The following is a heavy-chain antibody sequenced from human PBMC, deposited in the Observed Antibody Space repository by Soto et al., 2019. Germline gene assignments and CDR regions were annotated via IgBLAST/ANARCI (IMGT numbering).Heavy chain of an antibody. D-gene: IGHD5-18*01. CDR2: ISYDGSNK. CDR1: GFTFSSYG. CDR3: AKDRKREMVTTYYFDY. Sequence: PGGSLRLSCAASGFTFSSYGMHWVRQAPGKGLEWVAVISYDGSNKYYADSVKGRFTISRDNSKNTLYLQMNSLRAEDTAVYYCAKDRKREMVTTYYFDYWGQGTLVTVSS. J-gene: IGHJ4*02. V-gene: IGHV3-30*18.